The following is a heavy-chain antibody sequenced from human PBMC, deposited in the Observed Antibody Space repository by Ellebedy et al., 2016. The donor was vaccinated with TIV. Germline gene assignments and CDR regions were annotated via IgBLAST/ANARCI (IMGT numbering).Heavy chain of an antibody. CDR1: GYSISSGYY. V-gene: IGHV4-38-2*02. CDR3: ASGIKVVAATPVYYGMDV. Sequence: SETLSLXXTVSGYSISSGYYWGWIRQPPGKGLEWIGSIYHSGSTYYNPSLKSRVTISVDTSKNQFSLKLSSVTAADTAVYYCASGIKVVAATPVYYGMDVWGQGTTVTVSS. D-gene: IGHD2-15*01. J-gene: IGHJ6*02. CDR2: IYHSGST.